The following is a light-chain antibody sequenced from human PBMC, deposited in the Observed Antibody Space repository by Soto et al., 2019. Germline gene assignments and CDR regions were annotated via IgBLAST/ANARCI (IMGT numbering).Light chain of an antibody. Sequence: EVVLTQSPATLSLSPGPRATLSCKASQSIRTSLAWYQQKPGQAPRLVIFDASNRANGVPARFGGSGSGTDFTLTINSLETEDFAVYYCQQRNVWPTITFGQGTRLEIK. J-gene: IGKJ5*01. CDR2: DAS. CDR1: QSIRTS. V-gene: IGKV3-11*01. CDR3: QQRNVWPTIT.